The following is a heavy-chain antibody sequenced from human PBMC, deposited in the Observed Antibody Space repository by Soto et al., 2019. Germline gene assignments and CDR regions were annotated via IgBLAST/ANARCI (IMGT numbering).Heavy chain of an antibody. CDR1: GGSIGSYY. D-gene: IGHD6-13*01. CDR2: IYYSGST. CDR3: ARGHRSSWYEFDP. V-gene: IGHV4-59*08. Sequence: SETLSLTCTVSGGSIGSYYWIWIRQPPGKGLEWIGYIYYSGSTSYNPSLKSRITISLETSKSQISLRLSSVTAADTAVYYCARGHRSSWYEFDPWGQGTLVTVSS. J-gene: IGHJ5*02.